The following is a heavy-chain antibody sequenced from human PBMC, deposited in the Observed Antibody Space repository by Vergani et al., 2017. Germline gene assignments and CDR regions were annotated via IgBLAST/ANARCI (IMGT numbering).Heavy chain of an antibody. CDR1: GFTFSSYW. CDR2: IKQDGSEK. D-gene: IGHD4-23*01. Sequence: EVQLVESGGGLVQPGGSLRLSCAASGFTFSSYWMSWVRQAPGKGLEWVANIKQDGSEKYYVDSVKGRFTISRDNAKNSLYLQMNSLRAEDTAVYYCARRARTYGGNGGDMDVWGKGTTVTISS. CDR3: ARRARTYGGNGGDMDV. V-gene: IGHV3-7*01. J-gene: IGHJ6*03.